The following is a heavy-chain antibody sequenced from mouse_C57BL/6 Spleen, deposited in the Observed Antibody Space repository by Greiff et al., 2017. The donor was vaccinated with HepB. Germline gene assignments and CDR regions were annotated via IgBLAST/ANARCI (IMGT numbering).Heavy chain of an antibody. CDR2: IRNKANGYTT. CDR1: GFTFTDYY. CDR3: ARYPSYFDY. V-gene: IGHV7-3*01. Sequence: EVHLVESGGGLVQPGGSLSLSCAASGFTFTDYYMSWVRQPPGKALEWLGFIRNKANGYTTEYSASVKGRFTISRDNSQSILYLQMNALRAEDSATYYCARYPSYFDYWGQGTTLTVPS. J-gene: IGHJ2*01.